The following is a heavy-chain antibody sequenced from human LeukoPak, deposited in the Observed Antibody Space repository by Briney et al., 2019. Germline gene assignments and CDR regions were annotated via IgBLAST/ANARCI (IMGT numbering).Heavy chain of an antibody. D-gene: IGHD4-11*01. CDR3: ARGYRNLDV. V-gene: IGHV4-4*08. J-gene: IGHJ6*02. CDR2: IYPSGTT. CDR1: GGSISGYY. Sequence: SETLSLTCTVSGGSISGYYWSWIPQPPGKGLEWIGSIYPSGTTNYNPSLKSRVTISVDTSKNQFSLRLSSVTAADTAVYYCARGYRNLDVWGQGTTVTVSS.